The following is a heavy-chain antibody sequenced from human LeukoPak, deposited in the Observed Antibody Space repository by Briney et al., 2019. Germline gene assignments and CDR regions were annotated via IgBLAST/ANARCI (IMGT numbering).Heavy chain of an antibody. CDR2: IIPMLEIT. J-gene: IGHJ3*02. D-gene: IGHD6-19*01. CDR3: ARECPHSSGWDNSLDI. V-gene: IGHV1-69*04. CDR1: GGTFNTYT. Sequence: ASVKVSCKACGGTFNTYTFHWVGQAPGQGLEWVGRIIPMLEITNYQQKLQGRVTITADESTSAANMEPSSLTAEDTAVYYCARECPHSSGWDNSLDIWGQGTMVTVSS.